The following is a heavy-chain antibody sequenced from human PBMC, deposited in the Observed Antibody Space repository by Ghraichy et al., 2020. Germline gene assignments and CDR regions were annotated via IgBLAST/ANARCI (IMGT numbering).Heavy chain of an antibody. J-gene: IGHJ3*02. CDR2: ISDNGVGT. D-gene: IGHD6-19*01. CDR3: AKGIPYGAIAVAGPKGDAFDI. CDR1: GVTFSSYP. V-gene: IGHV3-23*01. Sequence: WGSLRLSCAASGVTFSSYPMSWVRQAPGKGLEWVSVISDNGVGTYYADSVKGRFTISRDNAKNTLYLQMNSLRAEDTAVYYCAKGIPYGAIAVAGPKGDAFDIWGQGTMVTVSS.